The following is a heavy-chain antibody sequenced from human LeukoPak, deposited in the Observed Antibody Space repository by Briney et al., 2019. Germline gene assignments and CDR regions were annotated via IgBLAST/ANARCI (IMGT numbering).Heavy chain of an antibody. J-gene: IGHJ5*02. CDR2: IYYSGST. Sequence: SETLSLTCTVSGGSISSYYWSWIRQPPGKGLEWIGYIYYSGSTNYNPSLKSRVTISVDTSKNQFSLKLSSVTAADTAVYYCASGGYCSSTSCYRAWFDPWGQGTLVTVSS. CDR3: ASGGYCSSTSCYRAWFDP. D-gene: IGHD2-2*01. CDR1: GGSISSYY. V-gene: IGHV4-59*08.